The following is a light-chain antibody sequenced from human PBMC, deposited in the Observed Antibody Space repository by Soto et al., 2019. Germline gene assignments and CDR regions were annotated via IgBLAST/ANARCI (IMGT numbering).Light chain of an antibody. Sequence: EIGMTQSPATLSVSPGERATRSCRASQSVKTFYFGWYQQKPGRSPRLLIYGVYSRATGTPDRSSGSGSGTDFRLTISTREPDDSAVYYCQFYGSSLLSFGQGTRLEIK. CDR1: QSVKTFY. CDR2: GVY. J-gene: IGKJ5*01. CDR3: QFYGSSLLS. V-gene: IGKV3-20*01.